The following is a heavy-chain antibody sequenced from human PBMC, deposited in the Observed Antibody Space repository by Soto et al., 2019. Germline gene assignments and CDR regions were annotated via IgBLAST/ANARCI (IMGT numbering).Heavy chain of an antibody. D-gene: IGHD1-26*01. J-gene: IGHJ4*02. CDR1: GGTFSSYS. CDR2: IIPIFGTA. V-gene: IGHV1-69*01. Sequence: QVQLMQSGAEVKKPGSSVKVSCKASGGTFSSYSINWVRQAPGQGLEWMGEIIPIFGTANYAQKVQGRVTITADESTSTAYMELSSLRSEDTAVYYCARDGGRHSGGIDYWGQGTLVTVSS. CDR3: ARDGGRHSGGIDY.